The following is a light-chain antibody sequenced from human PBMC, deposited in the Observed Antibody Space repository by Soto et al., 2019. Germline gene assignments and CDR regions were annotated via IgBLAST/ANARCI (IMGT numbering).Light chain of an antibody. V-gene: IGKV1-5*03. J-gene: IGKJ4*02. CDR1: QTIRSW. CDR2: KAY. CDR3: QPYNSYSEA. Sequence: DIQMTQSPSTLSGSVGHRVTITCRASQTIRSWLAWYQQKPGKDPKLLIYKAYTLKSGVTSRFSGSGSGTEFTLTMSSLQPDDFATYYCQPYNSYSEAFGRVTKVEIK.